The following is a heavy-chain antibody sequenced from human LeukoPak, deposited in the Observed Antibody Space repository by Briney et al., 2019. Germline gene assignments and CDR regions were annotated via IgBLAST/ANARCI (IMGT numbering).Heavy chain of an antibody. Sequence: ASVKVSCKASGGTFSSYAISWVRQAPGQGLEWMGRIIPIFGTANYAQKFQGRVTITTDESTSTAYMELSSLRSEDTAVYYCAITYYYDSSGYTFDYWGQGTLVTVSS. CDR3: AITYYYDSSGYTFDY. CDR1: GGTFSSYA. V-gene: IGHV1-69*05. CDR2: IIPIFGTA. D-gene: IGHD3-22*01. J-gene: IGHJ4*02.